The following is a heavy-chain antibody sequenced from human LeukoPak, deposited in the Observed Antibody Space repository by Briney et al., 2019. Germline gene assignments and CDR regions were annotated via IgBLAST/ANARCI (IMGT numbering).Heavy chain of an antibody. D-gene: IGHD6-13*01. V-gene: IGHV3-23*01. CDR1: GFTFSSYA. Sequence: GGSLRLSCAASGFTFSSYAMSWVRQAPGRGLEWVSSISGSGGSTYHADSVRGRLTISRDNSKNTLYLQMNSLRAEDTAVYYCAKAAAGSQHSYYYYYYLDVWGTGTTVTISS. J-gene: IGHJ6*03. CDR3: AKAAAGSQHSYYYYYYLDV. CDR2: ISGSGGST.